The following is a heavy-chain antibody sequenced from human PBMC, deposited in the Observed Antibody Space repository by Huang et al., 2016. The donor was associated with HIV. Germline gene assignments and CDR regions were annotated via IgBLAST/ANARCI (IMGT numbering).Heavy chain of an antibody. Sequence: EVQLVESGGGLVKPGGSLRLACAASGLPFSSYGINWVRQAPGKGLVVVSAISGIGSYRYYADAVKVRFTISRYNAKTSLYLQMNSLRAEDTAVYYCASPYGSGSYYNAYWGQGTLVTVSS. J-gene: IGHJ4*02. CDR1: GLPFSSYG. V-gene: IGHV3-21*01. CDR3: ASPYGSGSYYNAY. D-gene: IGHD3-10*01. CDR2: ISGIGSYR.